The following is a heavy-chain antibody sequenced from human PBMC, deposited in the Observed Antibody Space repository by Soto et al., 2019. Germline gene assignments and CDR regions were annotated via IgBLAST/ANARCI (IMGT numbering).Heavy chain of an antibody. V-gene: IGHV1-18*01. D-gene: IGHD3-16*01. CDR1: GYIFVNYG. Sequence: QVQLVQSGDEVRKPGSSVKFSCKASGYIFVNYGIAWVRQSPGQGLEWRVGISPYSGNTHYASKVQGRITMTTDTSTITAYMDLGSLTVIDTDVYYCAMVDNYVTPTPQDVWGQATTVTVSS. J-gene: IGHJ6*02. CDR3: AMVDNYVTPTPQDV. CDR2: ISPYSGNT.